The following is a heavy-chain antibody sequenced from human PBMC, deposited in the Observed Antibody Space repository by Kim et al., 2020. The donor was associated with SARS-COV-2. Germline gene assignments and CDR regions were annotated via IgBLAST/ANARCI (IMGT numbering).Heavy chain of an antibody. V-gene: IGHV3-30*02. J-gene: IGHJ5*02. CDR3: AKVAPSPHDGHKHGIGWFDP. D-gene: IGHD1-20*01. Sequence: FTISRDNSKNTLYLQMNSLRAEDTAVYYCAKVAPSPHDGHKHGIGWFDPWGQGTLVTVSS.